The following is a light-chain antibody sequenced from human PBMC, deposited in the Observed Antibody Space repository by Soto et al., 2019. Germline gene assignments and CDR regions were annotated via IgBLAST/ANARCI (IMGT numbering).Light chain of an antibody. J-gene: IGKJ1*01. CDR3: QQSYSNAWT. Sequence: DIQMTQSPSTLSASVGDRVTITCRASQSIITYMTWYQQKPGKAPKLLIYSASNLQSGVPSRFSGSGSGTDFTLTINSMQPEDFASYYCQQSYSNAWTFGQGTKVDIK. CDR2: SAS. CDR1: QSIITY. V-gene: IGKV1-39*01.